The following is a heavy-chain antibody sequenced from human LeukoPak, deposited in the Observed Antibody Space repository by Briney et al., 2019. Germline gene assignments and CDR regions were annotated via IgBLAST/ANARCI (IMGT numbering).Heavy chain of an antibody. CDR2: ISSNGGST. CDR1: GFTFSSYA. J-gene: IGHJ3*02. D-gene: IGHD1-26*01. V-gene: IGHV3-64*01. Sequence: PGGSLRLSCAASGFTFSSYAMHWVRQAPGKGLEYVSAISSNGGSTYYANSVKGRFTISRDNSKNTLYLQMGSLRAEDMAVYYCARLCIVSTGCAFDIWGQGAMVTVSS. CDR3: ARLCIVSTGCAFDI.